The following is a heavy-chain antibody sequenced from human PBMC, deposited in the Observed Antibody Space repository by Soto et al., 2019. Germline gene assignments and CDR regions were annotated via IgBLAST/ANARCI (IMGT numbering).Heavy chain of an antibody. CDR2: IYYSGST. CDR1: GDSISNYY. CDR3: ARHLWVGSSWYLGAFNI. V-gene: IGHV4-59*08. Sequence: PSETLSLTCTVSGDSISNYYWSWIRQPPGKGLEWIGYIYYSGSTNYNPSLKSRVTISVDTSKNQFSLKLSSVTTADTAVYYCARHLWVGSSWYLGAFNIWGQGTMVTVSS. J-gene: IGHJ3*02. D-gene: IGHD6-13*01.